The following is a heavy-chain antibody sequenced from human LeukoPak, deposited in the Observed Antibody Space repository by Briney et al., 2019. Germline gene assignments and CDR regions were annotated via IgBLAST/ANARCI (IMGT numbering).Heavy chain of an antibody. CDR2: ISAYNGNT. CDR1: GYTFTSYG. CDR3: ARDFFHGHCGGLSCFLLDY. J-gene: IGHJ4*02. D-gene: IGHD2-15*01. Sequence: VASVKVSCKASGYTFTSYGISWVRQAPGQGLEWMGWISAYNGNTNYAQKLQGRVTMTTDTSTSTAYIELRSLRSDDTAVYYCARDFFHGHCGGLSCFLLDYWGQGSLVTVSS. V-gene: IGHV1-18*01.